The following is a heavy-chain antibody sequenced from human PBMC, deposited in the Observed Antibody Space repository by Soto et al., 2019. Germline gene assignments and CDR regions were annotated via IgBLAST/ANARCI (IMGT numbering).Heavy chain of an antibody. Sequence: EVELLASGGGVVQPGTSLQLSCAVSGFTFSSYAMSWVRQAPGKGLEWVSVISSRGDKTDYADSVKGRFSVSRDNSRNVLFLQMTSLRADYTATYYCAKLLLRYFDPTYGYDFWGRGALVTISS. J-gene: IGHJ4*02. CDR3: AKLLLRYFDPTYGYDF. V-gene: IGHV3-23*01. CDR2: ISSRGDKT. CDR1: GFTFSSYA. D-gene: IGHD3-9*01.